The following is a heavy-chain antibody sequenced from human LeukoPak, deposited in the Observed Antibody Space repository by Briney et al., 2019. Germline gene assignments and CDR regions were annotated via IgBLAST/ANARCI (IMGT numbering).Heavy chain of an antibody. V-gene: IGHV3-21*01. Sequence: PGGSLRLSCAASGFTFSSYSMNWVRQAPGKGLEWVSSISSSSSYIYYADSVKGRFTISRDNAKNSLYLQMNSLRAEDTAVYYCARDGDTAIGDAFDIWGQGTMVTVSS. D-gene: IGHD5-18*01. J-gene: IGHJ3*02. CDR2: ISSSSSYI. CDR1: GFTFSSYS. CDR3: ARDGDTAIGDAFDI.